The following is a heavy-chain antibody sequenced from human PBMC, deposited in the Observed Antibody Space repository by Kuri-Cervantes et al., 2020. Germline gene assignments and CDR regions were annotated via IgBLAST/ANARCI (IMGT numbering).Heavy chain of an antibody. CDR1: GGPISRSSYY. J-gene: IGHJ4*02. D-gene: IGHD6-19*01. Sequence: SETLSLTCTVSGGPISRSSYYWAWIRHPPGKGLEWIGNIYYSGSTNYNPSLKSRVTISVDTSKNQFSLKLSSVTAADTAVYYCARGRGSGWTDFDYWGQGTLVTVSS. V-gene: IGHV4-39*07. CDR3: ARGRGSGWTDFDY. CDR2: IYYSGST.